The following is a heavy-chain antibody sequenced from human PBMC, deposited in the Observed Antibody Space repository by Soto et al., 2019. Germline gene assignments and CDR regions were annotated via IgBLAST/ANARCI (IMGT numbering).Heavy chain of an antibody. D-gene: IGHD3-22*01. J-gene: IGHJ4*02. V-gene: IGHV4-31*03. CDR1: GGSISSGGYY. CDR3: ARDPHYTDSSGYYASSGNFDS. CDR2: TYYSGNT. Sequence: SETLSLTCTVSGGSISSGGYYWNWIRQHPGKGLEWIGYTYYSGNTYYNPSLKSRVTMSVDTSKNQFSLRLSSVTAADTAVYYCARDPHYTDSSGYYASSGNFDSWGQGILVPVSP.